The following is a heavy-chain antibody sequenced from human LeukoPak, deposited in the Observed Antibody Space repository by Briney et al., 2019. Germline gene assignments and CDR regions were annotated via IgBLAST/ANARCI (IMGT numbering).Heavy chain of an antibody. CDR2: TSSDGTAT. D-gene: IGHD1-26*01. CDR1: EFTFSSYW. V-gene: IGHV3-74*01. CDR3: AREVSVGLGFDY. J-gene: IGHJ4*02. Sequence: GGSLRLSCGASEFTFSSYWMHWVRQAPGKGLVWVSRTSSDGTATTYADSVKGRFTMSRDNAKHTLYLQMNSLRAEDTAVYYCAREVSVGLGFDYWGQGTLVTVSS.